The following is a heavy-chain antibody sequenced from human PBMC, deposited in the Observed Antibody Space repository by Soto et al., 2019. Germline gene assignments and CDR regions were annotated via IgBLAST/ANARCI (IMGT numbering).Heavy chain of an antibody. V-gene: IGHV1-69*12. D-gene: IGHD3-16*02. CDR3: ARDRKYDYVWGSYRSLDY. Sequence: QVQLVQSRAEVKKPGSSVKVSCKASGGTFSSYAISWVRQAPGQGLEWMGGIIPIFGTANYAQKFQGRVTITADESPSTAYMELSSLRSEDTAVYYCARDRKYDYVWGSYRSLDYWGQGTLVTVSS. J-gene: IGHJ4*02. CDR1: GGTFSSYA. CDR2: IIPIFGTA.